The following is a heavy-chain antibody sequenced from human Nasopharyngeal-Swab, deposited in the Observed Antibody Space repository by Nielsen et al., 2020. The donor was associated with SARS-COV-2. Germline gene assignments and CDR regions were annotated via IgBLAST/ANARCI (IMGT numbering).Heavy chain of an antibody. CDR3: ARDYRGAGYYYYGMDV. D-gene: IGHD1-26*01. Sequence: SSTLPLTCTVSGGSIYSGDSCWIRIRQHPGPGLQRIGHISYRGSTYYNPSIKSRITISVDTSKNQVYLNLSAVTAADAAVYYWARDYRGAGYYYYGMDVWGQGTTVTVSS. J-gene: IGHJ6*02. CDR1: GGSIYSGDSC. V-gene: IGHV4-31*03. CDR2: ISYRGST.